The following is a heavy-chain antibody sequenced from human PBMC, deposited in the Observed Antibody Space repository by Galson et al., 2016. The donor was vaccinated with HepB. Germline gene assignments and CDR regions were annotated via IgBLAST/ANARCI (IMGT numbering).Heavy chain of an antibody. V-gene: IGHV2-26*01. Sequence: PALVKPTQTLTLTCTVSGFSLYDVTMGVGWIRQPPGKALEWLAHIFSSDEKSYRTSLKSGLTISKDPSKSQVVLSMTNMDPVDTATCYCIHIDVPSDARSVWGQGTTVTVSS. J-gene: IGHJ6*02. D-gene: IGHD6-6*01. CDR2: IFSSDEK. CDR3: IHIDVPSDARSV. CDR1: GFSLYDVTMG.